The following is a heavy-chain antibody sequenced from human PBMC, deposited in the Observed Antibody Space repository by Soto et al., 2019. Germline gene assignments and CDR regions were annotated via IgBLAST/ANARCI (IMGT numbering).Heavy chain of an antibody. CDR1: GFTFSSYG. J-gene: IGHJ6*02. D-gene: IGHD3-10*01. V-gene: IGHV3-33*01. Sequence: GGSLRLSCAASGFTFSSYGMHWVRQAPGKGLEWVAVIWYDGSNKYYADSVKGRFTISRDNSKNTLYLQMNSLRAKDTAVYYCARDIGAYYGMDVWGQGTTVTVSS. CDR2: IWYDGSNK. CDR3: ARDIGAYYGMDV.